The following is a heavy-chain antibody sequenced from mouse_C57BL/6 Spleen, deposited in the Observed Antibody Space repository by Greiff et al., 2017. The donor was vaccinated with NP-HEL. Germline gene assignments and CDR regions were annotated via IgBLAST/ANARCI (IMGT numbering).Heavy chain of an antibody. CDR2: IYPGSGST. J-gene: IGHJ3*01. Sequence: VQLQQPGAELVKPGASVKMSCKASGYTFTSYWITWVKQRPGQGLEWIGDIYPGSGSTNYNEKFKSKATLTVDTSSSTAYMQLSSLTSEDSAVYYCARGDGYDGAWFAYWGQGTLVTVSA. V-gene: IGHV1-55*01. CDR1: GYTFTSYW. D-gene: IGHD2-2*01. CDR3: ARGDGYDGAWFAY.